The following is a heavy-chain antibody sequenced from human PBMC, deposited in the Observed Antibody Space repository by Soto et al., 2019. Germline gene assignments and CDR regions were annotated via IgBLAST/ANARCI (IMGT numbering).Heavy chain of an antibody. J-gene: IGHJ6*02. CDR1: GFTFSSYA. Sequence: SLRLSCAASGFTFSSYAMHWVRQAPGKGLEWVAVISYDGSNKYYADSVKGRFTISRDNSKNTLYLQMNSLRAEDTAVYYCARDQYGWATYYDFWSGTNQGMDVWGQGTTVTVSS. CDR3: ARDQYGWATYYDFWSGTNQGMDV. CDR2: ISYDGSNK. V-gene: IGHV3-30-3*01. D-gene: IGHD3-3*01.